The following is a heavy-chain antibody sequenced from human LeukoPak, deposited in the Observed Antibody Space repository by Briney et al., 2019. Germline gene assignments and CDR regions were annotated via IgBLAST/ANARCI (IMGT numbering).Heavy chain of an antibody. D-gene: IGHD3-16*01. CDR3: AREGDYEH. CDR2: ISAYNGNT. Sequence: APVKVSLKGSWFTLSRHCIRRGRQGPGQGLEWMGWISAYNGNTNYAQKLQGRVTMTTDTSTSTAYMELRSLRSDDTAVYYCAREGDYEHWGQGTLVTVSS. J-gene: IGHJ1*01. V-gene: IGHV1-18*01. CDR1: WFTLSRHC.